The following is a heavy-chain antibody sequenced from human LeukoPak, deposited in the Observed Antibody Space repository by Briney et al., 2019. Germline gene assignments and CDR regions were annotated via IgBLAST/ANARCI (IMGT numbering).Heavy chain of an antibody. CDR1: GASISSSDYY. J-gene: IGHJ5*02. Sequence: SETLSLICSVSGASISSSDYYWGWIRQPPGKGLEWIGTIYHSGSTYYNASLKGRVTILVDTSKNQFSLKFNSVTAADTAVYFCARVGIVLVTGSNWVDPWGQGTLVTASS. CDR3: ARVGIVLVTGSNWVDP. V-gene: IGHV4-39*07. CDR2: IYHSGST. D-gene: IGHD3-22*01.